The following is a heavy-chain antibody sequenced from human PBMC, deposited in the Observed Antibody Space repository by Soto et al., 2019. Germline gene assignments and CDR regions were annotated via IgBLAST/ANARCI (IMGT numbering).Heavy chain of an antibody. J-gene: IGHJ5*02. V-gene: IGHV4-31*03. CDR1: GGSISNAQYY. Sequence: QVHLQESGPGLVKPSQTLSLTCTVSGGSISNAQYYWAWIRQHPGKGLEWIGYIYYSGNTYYSPSSESRVSISIDTSKNLVSLKVNSVTAADTSVYYCAKTYGPFGWLDPWGQGTRVTVSS. CDR3: AKTYGPFGWLDP. CDR2: IYYSGNT. D-gene: IGHD3-10*01.